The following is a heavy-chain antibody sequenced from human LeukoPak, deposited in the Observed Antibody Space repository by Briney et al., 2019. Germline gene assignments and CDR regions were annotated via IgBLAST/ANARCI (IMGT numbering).Heavy chain of an antibody. J-gene: IGHJ4*02. CDR1: GFTVSSNY. CDR2: IYSGGST. V-gene: IGHV3-66*01. Sequence: AGGSLRLSCAASGFTVSSNYMSWVRQAPGKGLEWVSVIYSGGSTYYADSVKGRFTISRDISKNTLYLQMNSLRVEDTAVYYCTKESSGITMIVAWGQGTLVTVSS. CDR3: TKESSGITMIVA. D-gene: IGHD3-22*01.